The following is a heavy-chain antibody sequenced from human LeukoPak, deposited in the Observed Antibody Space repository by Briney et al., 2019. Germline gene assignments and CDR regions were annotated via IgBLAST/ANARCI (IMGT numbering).Heavy chain of an antibody. V-gene: IGHV1-69*06. CDR3: ATKNFGDLYRHDDPFNM. J-gene: IGHJ3*02. D-gene: IGHD3-10*01. CDR1: GGTLSNNV. Sequence: SVKVSCKASGGTLSNNVVSWVRQAPGQGLEWMGDIIPVFGTTNYAQKFQGRVTISADRSTSTAYMEVSSLKSEDTAVYYCATKNFGDLYRHDDPFNMWGQGTTVTVSS. CDR2: IIPVFGTT.